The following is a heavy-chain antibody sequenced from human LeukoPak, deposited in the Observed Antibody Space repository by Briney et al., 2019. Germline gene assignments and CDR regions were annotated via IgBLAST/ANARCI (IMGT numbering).Heavy chain of an antibody. V-gene: IGHV3-30*02. CDR2: IRYDGSNK. CDR1: GFTFSNYG. J-gene: IGHJ6*03. D-gene: IGHD4-11*01. CDR3: AKEKNDYSDYSYMDV. Sequence: PGGSLRLSCAASGFTFSNYGMHWVRQAPGKGLEWVAFIRYDGSNKYCADSVKGRFTVSRDNTKNTLYLQMNSLRAEGTAAYYCAKEKNDYSDYSYMDVWGKGTTVTVSS.